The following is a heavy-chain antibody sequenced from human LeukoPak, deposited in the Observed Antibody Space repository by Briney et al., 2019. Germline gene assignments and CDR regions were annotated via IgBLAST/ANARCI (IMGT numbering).Heavy chain of an antibody. J-gene: IGHJ4*02. CDR1: GFTFSSYA. CDR2: ISYDGSNK. D-gene: IGHD4/OR15-4a*01. CDR3: ARDPPSTIPEYYFDY. V-gene: IGHV3-30*01. Sequence: TGGSLRLSCAASGFTFSSYAMHWVRQAPGKGLEWVAVISYDGSNKYYADSVKGRFTISRDNSKNTLYLQMNSLRAVDTAVYYCARDPPSTIPEYYFDYWGQGTLVTVSS.